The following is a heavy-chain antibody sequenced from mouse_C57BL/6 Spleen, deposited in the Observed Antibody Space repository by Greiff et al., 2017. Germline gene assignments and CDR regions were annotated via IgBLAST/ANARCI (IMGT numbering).Heavy chain of an antibody. V-gene: IGHV1-82*01. Sequence: QVQLQQSGPELVKPGASVKLSCKASGYAFSSSWMNWVKQRPGKGLEWIGRIYPGDGDTNYNGKFKGKATLTADKSSSTAYRQLISRTSEDSAVYFCARGDGNYGTYYYDYWGQGTTLTVSS. J-gene: IGHJ2*01. CDR2: IYPGDGDT. CDR3: ARGDGNYGTYYYDY. CDR1: GYAFSSSW. D-gene: IGHD2-1*01.